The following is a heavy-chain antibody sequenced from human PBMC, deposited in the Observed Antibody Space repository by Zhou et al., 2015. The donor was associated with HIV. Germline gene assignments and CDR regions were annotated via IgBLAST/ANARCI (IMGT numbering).Heavy chain of an antibody. CDR3: ARDRRGSGWFYHYGMDV. J-gene: IGHJ6*02. CDR1: GFNFSAYG. Sequence: QVQLVESGGSVVQPGRSLRLSCVTSGFNFSAYGMHWVRQAPGKGLEWVALIWYDDSNKYYADSVKGRITISRDNSKNTLYLQMNSLRAEDTAVYYCARDRRGSGWFYHYGMDVWGLGTTVTVSS. CDR2: IWYDDSNK. D-gene: IGHD6-19*01. V-gene: IGHV3-33*01.